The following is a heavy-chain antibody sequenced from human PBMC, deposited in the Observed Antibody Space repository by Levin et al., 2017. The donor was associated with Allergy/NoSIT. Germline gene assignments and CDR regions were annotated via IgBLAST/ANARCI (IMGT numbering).Heavy chain of an antibody. J-gene: IGHJ6*02. CDR2: ISYDGSNE. Sequence: GGSLRLSCAASGFTFSRYGMHWVRQAPGKGLEWVAVISYDGSNEYYKDSVKGRFTISRDNSKNTFYLQMNGLREADTAVYFCAYPSTNSDRDVWGQGTTVIVSS. V-gene: IGHV3-30*03. CDR1: GFTFSRYG. CDR3: AYPSTNSDRDV. D-gene: IGHD1-1*01.